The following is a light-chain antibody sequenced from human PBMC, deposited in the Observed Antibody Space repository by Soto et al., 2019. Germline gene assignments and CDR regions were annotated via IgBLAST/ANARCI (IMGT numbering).Light chain of an antibody. CDR3: QQYNKWPIT. CDR1: QSLSSD. CDR2: YTS. V-gene: IGKV3-15*01. Sequence: SAGSLSVTECGSATLSCRASQSLSSDLAWYQQKPGQAPRLLIYYTSTRAPGFPARFSGGGSGTEFNLTISCLHSEDSALYYCQQYNKWPITFGQGTRLEIK. J-gene: IGKJ5*01.